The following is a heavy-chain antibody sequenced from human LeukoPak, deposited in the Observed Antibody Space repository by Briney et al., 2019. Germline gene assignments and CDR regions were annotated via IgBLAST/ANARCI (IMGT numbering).Heavy chain of an antibody. Sequence: PSQTLSLTCAVYGGSFSGYYWSWIRQPPGKGLEWIGEINHSGSTNYNPALESRVTISVDTSKTQFSLKLSSLTAADTAVYYCARGDTGVVRRRSGDKSPLLEYWGQGNLVTVS. CDR3: ARGDTGVVRRRSGDKSPLLEY. V-gene: IGHV4-34*01. J-gene: IGHJ4*02. CDR2: INHSGST. CDR1: GGSFSGYY. D-gene: IGHD5-18*01.